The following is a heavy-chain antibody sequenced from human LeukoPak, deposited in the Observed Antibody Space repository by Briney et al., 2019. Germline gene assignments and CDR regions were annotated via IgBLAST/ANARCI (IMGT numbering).Heavy chain of an antibody. CDR3: ARLFWGSGSYRFFWFDH. Sequence: SETLSLTCAVYGGSFSGYYWSWIRQPPGKGLEWIGEINHIGSTNYQPSLKSRVTISVDTSKNQFSLKLRSVTAADTAVYYCARLFWGSGSYRFFWFDHWGQGTLVTVSS. V-gene: IGHV4-34*01. J-gene: IGHJ5*02. CDR2: INHIGST. D-gene: IGHD3-10*01. CDR1: GGSFSGYY.